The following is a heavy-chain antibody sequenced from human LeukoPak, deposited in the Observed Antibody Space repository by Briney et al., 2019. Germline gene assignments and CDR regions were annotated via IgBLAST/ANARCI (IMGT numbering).Heavy chain of an antibody. J-gene: IGHJ3*02. V-gene: IGHV4-4*02. CDR2: IFYSGST. Sequence: GSLRLSCAASGFTFRSHWMSWVRQAPGKGLEWIGNIFYSGSTYYSPSVKSRVTISLDTSRNQFSLKLNSVTAADTAVYYCAKSNGYGLVDIWGQGTMVTVSS. CDR3: AKSNGYGLVDI. CDR1: GFTFRSHW. D-gene: IGHD3-10*01.